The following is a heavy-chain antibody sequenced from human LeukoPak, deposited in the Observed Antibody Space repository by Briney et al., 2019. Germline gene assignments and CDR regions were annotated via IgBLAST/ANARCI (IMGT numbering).Heavy chain of an antibody. CDR3: ARSQNYYGSGDY. Sequence: PSETLSLTCTVSGDSVSNGNYYWSWLRQPPGKALEWIGYIYYTGKAYYNPSLEGRVTILVDTSRNHFSVKLSSVTAADTAVYYCARSQNYYGSGDYWSQGTLVTVSS. J-gene: IGHJ4*02. CDR2: IYYTGKA. V-gene: IGHV4-61*03. CDR1: GDSVSNGNYY. D-gene: IGHD3-10*01.